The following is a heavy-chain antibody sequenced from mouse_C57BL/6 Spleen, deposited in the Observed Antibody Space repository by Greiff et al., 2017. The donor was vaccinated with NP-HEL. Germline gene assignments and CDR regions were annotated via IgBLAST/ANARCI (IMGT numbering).Heavy chain of an antibody. V-gene: IGHV1-80*01. CDR3: ARRRELTGTWYFDV. CDR2: IYPGDGDT. Sequence: VQLQQSGAELVKPGASVKISCKASGYAFSSYWMNWVKQRPGKGLEWIGQIYPGDGDTNYNGKFKGKATLTADKSSSTAYMQLSSLTSEDSAVYFCARRRELTGTWYFDVWGTGTTVTVSS. CDR1: GYAFSSYW. J-gene: IGHJ1*03. D-gene: IGHD4-1*01.